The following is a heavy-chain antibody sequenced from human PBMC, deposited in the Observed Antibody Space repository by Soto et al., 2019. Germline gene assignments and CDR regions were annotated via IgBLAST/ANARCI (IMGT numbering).Heavy chain of an antibody. D-gene: IGHD3-3*01. J-gene: IGHJ5*02. CDR2: IYYSGST. V-gene: IGHV4-61*01. Sequence: TSETLSLTCTVSGGSVSSGSYYWSWIRQPPGKGLERIGYIYYSGSTNYNPSLKSRVTISVDTSKNQFSLKLSSVTAAATAVYYCARDGISCRATGCDTDWVDPSGQGTAVTISS. CDR1: GGSVSSGSYY. CDR3: ARDGISCRATGCDTDWVDP.